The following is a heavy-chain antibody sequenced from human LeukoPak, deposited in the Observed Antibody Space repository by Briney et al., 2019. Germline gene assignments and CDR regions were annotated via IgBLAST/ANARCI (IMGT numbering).Heavy chain of an antibody. CDR3: ARDSGSYQLYYYYGMDV. CDR1: GFTFSNYV. Sequence: PGGSLRLSCAASGFTFSNYVMSWVRQAPGKGLEWVSTISGSGGSTYYADSVKGRFTISRDNSKNTLYLQVNSLRAEDTAVYYCARDSGSYQLYYYYGMDVWGQGTTVTVSS. J-gene: IGHJ6*02. CDR2: ISGSGGST. V-gene: IGHV3-23*01. D-gene: IGHD1-26*01.